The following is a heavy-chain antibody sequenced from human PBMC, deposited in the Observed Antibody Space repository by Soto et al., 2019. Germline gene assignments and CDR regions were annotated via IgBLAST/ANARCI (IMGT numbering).Heavy chain of an antibody. Sequence: QIQLVQSGAEVKKPGASVKVSCRASGYTFASYGISWVRQAPGQGLEWMGWISGYSGNTKYAQKFQGRVTMTTDTSTDTGYMELRSLRSDDTAVYYCARGTSVDYWGQGTLVTVSS. CDR2: ISGYSGNT. J-gene: IGHJ4*02. CDR3: ARGTSVDY. CDR1: GYTFASYG. V-gene: IGHV1-18*04.